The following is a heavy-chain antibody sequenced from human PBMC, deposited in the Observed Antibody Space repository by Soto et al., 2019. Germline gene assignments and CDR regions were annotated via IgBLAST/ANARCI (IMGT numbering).Heavy chain of an antibody. Sequence: SLTCTVSGGSISSYYWSWIRQPPGKGLEWIGYVYYSGSTNYNPSLKSRVTISVDTSKNQFSLKLSSVTAADTAVYYCARGYYDSSGYYPALVWFDPWGQGTLVTVSS. CDR1: GGSISSYY. V-gene: IGHV4-59*01. CDR3: ARGYYDSSGYYPALVWFDP. D-gene: IGHD3-22*01. J-gene: IGHJ5*02. CDR2: VYYSGST.